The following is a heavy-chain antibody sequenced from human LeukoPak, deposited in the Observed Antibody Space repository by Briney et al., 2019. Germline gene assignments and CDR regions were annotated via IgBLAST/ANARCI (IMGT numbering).Heavy chain of an antibody. V-gene: IGHV3-20*04. CDR3: ARAILSDPKYYGMDV. CDR2: INWNADST. CDR1: GFKFSDYG. D-gene: IGHD3-9*01. Sequence: GGSLRLSCAASGFKFSDYGMSWVRRAPGKGLEWVSGINWNADSTGYADSVKGRFTISKDNAKNSLFLQTNSLRAEDTAMYYCARAILSDPKYYGMDVWGQGTTVTVSS. J-gene: IGHJ6*02.